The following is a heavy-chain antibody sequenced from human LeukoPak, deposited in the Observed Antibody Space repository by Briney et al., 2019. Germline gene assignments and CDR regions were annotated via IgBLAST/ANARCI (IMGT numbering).Heavy chain of an antibody. CDR3: ARGGFGPSDALDI. CDR1: GFAFSRPA. J-gene: IGHJ3*02. CDR2: IRSKPNNYAT. V-gene: IGHV3-73*01. Sequence: GGSLRLSCAASGFAFSRPAMHWLRQAPGKGLEWVGRIRSKPNNYATTYSASVEGRFTISRDDSKNMTFLQMNSLRAEDTAVYYCARGGFGPSDALDIWGQGTMVTVSS. D-gene: IGHD2-15*01.